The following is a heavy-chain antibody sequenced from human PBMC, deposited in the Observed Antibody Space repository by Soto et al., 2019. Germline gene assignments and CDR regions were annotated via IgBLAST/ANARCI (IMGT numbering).Heavy chain of an antibody. Sequence: PSETLSLTCTVSGGSVSSGSYYWSWIRQPPGKGLEWIGYIYYSGTTNYNPSLKSRVTISVDTSKNQFSLKLSSVTAADTAVYYCARGSLVGATSFDYWGQGTLVTVSS. CDR1: GGSVSSGSYY. J-gene: IGHJ4*02. V-gene: IGHV4-61*01. CDR3: ARGSLVGATSFDY. D-gene: IGHD1-26*01. CDR2: IYYSGTT.